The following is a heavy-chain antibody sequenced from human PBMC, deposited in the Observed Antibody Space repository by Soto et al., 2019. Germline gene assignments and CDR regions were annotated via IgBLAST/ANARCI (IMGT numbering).Heavy chain of an antibody. D-gene: IGHD6-6*01. CDR3: ASGSSPFTY. V-gene: IGHV3-11*01. CDR2: ISSGENTI. CDR1: GFTFSDYY. Sequence: GGSLRLSCTASGFTFSDYYMSWIRQAPGKGLEWLSYISSGENTIYYADSVKGRFTTSRDNAKNSLYLQMNSLGAEDTAVYYCASGSSPFTYWGQGTLVTVSS. J-gene: IGHJ4*02.